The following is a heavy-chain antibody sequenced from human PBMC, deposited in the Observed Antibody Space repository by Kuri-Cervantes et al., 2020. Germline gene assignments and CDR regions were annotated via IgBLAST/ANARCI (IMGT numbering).Heavy chain of an antibody. V-gene: IGHV3-20*04. CDR1: GFTFDDYG. CDR3: ARYRGFDWLSLDY. CDR2: INWNGGST. D-gene: IGHD3-9*01. Sequence: GESLKISCAASGFTFDDYGMSWVRQAPGKGLEWVTGINWNGGSTGYADFVKGRFTISRDNAKNFLYLQMNSLRAEDTAVYYCARYRGFDWLSLDYWGQGTLVTVSS. J-gene: IGHJ4*02.